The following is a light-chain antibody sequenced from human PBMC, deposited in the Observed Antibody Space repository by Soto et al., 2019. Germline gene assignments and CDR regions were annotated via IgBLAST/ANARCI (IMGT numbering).Light chain of an antibody. CDR3: IQDYNYPLT. Sequence: AIQMTQSPSSLSASVGDRVTITFRSSQGIRSELGWYQQKPGKAPNLLIYTASTLQSGVPSRFSGSGSGTDFTLTISSLQHEDFATYYCIQDYNYPLTFGGGTKVDIK. CDR1: QGIRSE. J-gene: IGKJ4*01. CDR2: TAS. V-gene: IGKV1-6*01.